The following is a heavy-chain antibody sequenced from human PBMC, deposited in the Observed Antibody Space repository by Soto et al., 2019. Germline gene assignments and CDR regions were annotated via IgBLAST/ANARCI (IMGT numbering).Heavy chain of an antibody. CDR2: VNSDGSDT. CDR3: ARGGYTSGLDP. D-gene: IGHD6-19*01. Sequence: GGSLRLSCAASGFTFNSYWMHWVRQAPGKGLVWVSYVNSDGSDTVYADSVKGRFTISRDNVKNTLYLQMNSLRAEDTAVYYCARGGYTSGLDPWGQGTLVTVSS. V-gene: IGHV3-74*01. J-gene: IGHJ5*02. CDR1: GFTFNSYW.